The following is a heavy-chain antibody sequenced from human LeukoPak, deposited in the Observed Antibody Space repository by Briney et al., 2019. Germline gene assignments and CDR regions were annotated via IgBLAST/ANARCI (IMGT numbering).Heavy chain of an antibody. CDR2: ITTTVGDT. Sequence: GGSLRLSCAASGFTFSNAWMNWVRQPPGRRLEWVSTITTTVGDTHYADSVKGRFTVSRDDSKGTLFLQMNSLRAEDTGVYYCAKRPYGSGGGHFDHWGQGTLAIVSS. V-gene: IGHV3-23*01. CDR3: AKRPYGSGGGHFDH. CDR1: GFTFSNAW. D-gene: IGHD3-10*01. J-gene: IGHJ4*02.